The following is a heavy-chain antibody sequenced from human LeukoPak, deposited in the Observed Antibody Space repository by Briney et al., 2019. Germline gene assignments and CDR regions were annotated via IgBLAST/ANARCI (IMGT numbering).Heavy chain of an antibody. CDR3: AREVYYYFDY. J-gene: IGHJ4*02. V-gene: IGHV4-59*01. CDR1: GGSISSYY. D-gene: IGHD1-14*01. CDR2: IYYNGST. Sequence: PSETLSLTCTVSGGSISSYYWSWIRQPPGKGLEWIGYIYYNGSTNYNPSLKSRVTISVDTSKNQFSLKLSSVTAADTAVYYCAREVYYYFDYWGQGTLVTVSS.